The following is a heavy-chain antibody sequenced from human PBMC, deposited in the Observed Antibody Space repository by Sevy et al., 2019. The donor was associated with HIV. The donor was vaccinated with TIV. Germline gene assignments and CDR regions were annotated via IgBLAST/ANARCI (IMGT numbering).Heavy chain of an antibody. CDR2: INPNNGDA. Sequence: ASVKVSCKASGYSFTGFYIHWMRQAPGQGLEWMGWINPNNGDAKYAQKYQGRVTMTRDTSATTTYMELTSLRSDDTAMYYCVRGYFGSGSYRLLSWGQGAPVTVSS. CDR3: VRGYFGSGSYRLLS. J-gene: IGHJ5*02. V-gene: IGHV1-2*02. D-gene: IGHD3-10*01. CDR1: GYSFTGFY.